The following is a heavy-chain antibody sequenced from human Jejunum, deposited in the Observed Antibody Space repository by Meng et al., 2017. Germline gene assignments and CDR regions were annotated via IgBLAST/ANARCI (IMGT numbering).Heavy chain of an antibody. V-gene: IGHV3-74*01. D-gene: IGHD1-26*01. CDR1: GFTFSNYW. CDR3: TRVGDNRMGPAFDV. CDR2: INSDGSST. Sequence: GESLKISCAASGFTFSNYWMYWVRQAPGKGLVCVSRINSDGSSTVYADSVKGRFTMSWDNAKNTLYLQMNSLRAEDTAVYYCTRVGDNRMGPAFDVWGQGTLVTVSS. J-gene: IGHJ3*01.